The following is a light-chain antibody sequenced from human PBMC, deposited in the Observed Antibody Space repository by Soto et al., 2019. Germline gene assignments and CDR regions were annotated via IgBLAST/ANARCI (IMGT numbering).Light chain of an antibody. V-gene: IGLV1-51*01. J-gene: IGLJ1*01. CDR1: SSNSGGNS. CDR2: DDN. CDR3: GSWDSRLSAYV. Sequence: QSVLTQPPSVSAAPGQKVTISCSGSSSNSGGNSVSWYQQLPGTAPKLLIYDDNKRPSGIPDRFSGSKSGTSATLGITGFQTGDEADYYCGSWDSRLSAYVFGTGTKVTVL.